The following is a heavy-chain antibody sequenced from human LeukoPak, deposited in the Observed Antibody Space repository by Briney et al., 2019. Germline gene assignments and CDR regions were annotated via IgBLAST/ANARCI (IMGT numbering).Heavy chain of an antibody. CDR3: AKDLGGGSGCYDL. V-gene: IGHV3-30*18. Sequence: LRLSRAASGFTFSCYGIDWVRQAPGQGLGWGAIIAYDGSNKYYADSVQGRFTISRDNSKNTLYLQMNSLRAEDTAVYYCAKDLGGGSGCYDLWGRGTLVTVSS. J-gene: IGHJ2*01. D-gene: IGHD6-19*01. CDR1: GFTFSCYG. CDR2: IAYDGSNK.